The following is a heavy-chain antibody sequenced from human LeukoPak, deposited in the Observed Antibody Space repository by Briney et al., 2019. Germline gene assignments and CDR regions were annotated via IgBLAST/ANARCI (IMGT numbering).Heavy chain of an antibody. J-gene: IGHJ4*02. CDR2: TRYRSTWNT. CDR3: VRDFNWAFDY. V-gene: IGHV6-1*01. Sequence: SQTLSLTCAISGDSVSSKSVSWNWVRQSPSRGLEYLGGTRYRSTWNTFYSLSVQGRITINADTSRNQVSLRLNSVTPEDTALYYCVRDFNWAFDYWGQGTLVTVSS. CDR1: GDSVSSKSVS. D-gene: IGHD7-27*01.